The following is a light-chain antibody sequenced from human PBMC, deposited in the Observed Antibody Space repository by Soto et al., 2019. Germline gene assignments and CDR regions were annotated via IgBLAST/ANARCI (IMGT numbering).Light chain of an antibody. Sequence: DIQMTQSPSTLSASVGDRITITCRASESVGAWLAWYQQKPGKAPKALIYHASTLESGVPSRFSGSGSGTDFTLTISSLQPGDFATYYCQHYNNYPLTFGGGTKVDIK. CDR1: ESVGAW. V-gene: IGKV1-5*01. CDR3: QHYNNYPLT. J-gene: IGKJ4*01. CDR2: HAS.